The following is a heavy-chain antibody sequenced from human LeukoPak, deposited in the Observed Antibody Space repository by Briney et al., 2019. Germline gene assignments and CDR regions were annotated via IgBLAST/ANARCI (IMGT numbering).Heavy chain of an antibody. J-gene: IGHJ4*02. Sequence: ASVKVSCKASGYTFTGYYMHWVRQAPGQGLEWMGRINPNSGGTNCAQKFQGRVTMTRDTSISTAYMELSRLRSDDTAVYYCASTFGYCSSTSCYTGGYYFDYWGQGTLVTVSS. CDR3: ASTFGYCSSTSCYTGGYYFDY. CDR1: GYTFTGYY. CDR2: INPNSGGT. D-gene: IGHD2-2*02. V-gene: IGHV1-2*06.